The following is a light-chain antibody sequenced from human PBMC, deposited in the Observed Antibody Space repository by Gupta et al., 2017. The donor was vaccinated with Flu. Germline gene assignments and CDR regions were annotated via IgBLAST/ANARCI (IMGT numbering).Light chain of an antibody. V-gene: IGKV1-17*01. J-gene: IGKJ1*01. Sequence: SYMSECVGDRVTITCVESQKIKTDLGWYQQKPGKAPKRLIYDASTWQSGVPSRFSGSGYGTEFTLAISSRQPEEFATYYCRQYNFYPWTFGQGTKVEIK. CDR3: RQYNFYPWT. CDR1: QKIKTD. CDR2: DAS.